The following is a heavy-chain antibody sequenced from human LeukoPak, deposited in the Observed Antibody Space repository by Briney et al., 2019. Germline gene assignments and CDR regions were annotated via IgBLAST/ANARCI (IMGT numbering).Heavy chain of an antibody. V-gene: IGHV1-2*02. CDR2: INPNSGGT. D-gene: IGHD7-27*01. J-gene: IGHJ4*02. CDR3: ARDHNWGPDY. Sequence: ASVKVSCKASGYXFTGYYMHWVRQAPGQGLEWLGWINPNSGGTNYAQKFQGRVSLTRDTSISTAYMELSRLTSDDTAVYYCARDHNWGPDYWGQGTLVSVSS. CDR1: GYXFTGYY.